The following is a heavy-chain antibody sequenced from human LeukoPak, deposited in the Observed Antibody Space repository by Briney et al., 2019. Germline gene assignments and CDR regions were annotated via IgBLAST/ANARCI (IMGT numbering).Heavy chain of an antibody. CDR1: GFRFSNSW. J-gene: IGHJ4*02. D-gene: IGHD3-10*01. CDR2: MKTDGTRI. CDR3: ARGADHGGSYYPD. Sequence: GGSLRLSCAASGFRFSNSWMYWVRKGPGKGPVWVSRMKTDGTRIEYADSVKGRFTISRDNVKNTLFLQMSSLRVEDTAVYYCARGADHGGSYYPDWGQGTQVTVSS. V-gene: IGHV3-74*01.